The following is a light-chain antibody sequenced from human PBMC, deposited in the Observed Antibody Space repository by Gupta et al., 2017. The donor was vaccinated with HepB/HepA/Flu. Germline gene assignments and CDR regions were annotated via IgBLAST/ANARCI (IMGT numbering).Light chain of an antibody. CDR2: RAS. V-gene: IGKV4-1*01. CDR1: QTVLYSSINKNY. J-gene: IGKJ1*01. Sequence: DIVMTQSPDSLAVSLGERATINCKSSQTVLYSSINKNYLAWYQQKPGQPPKLLIYRASTRESGVPDRFSGSGSGTNFTLSISGLQAEDVAIYYCQQYFDTPWTFGQGTKVEIK. CDR3: QQYFDTPWT.